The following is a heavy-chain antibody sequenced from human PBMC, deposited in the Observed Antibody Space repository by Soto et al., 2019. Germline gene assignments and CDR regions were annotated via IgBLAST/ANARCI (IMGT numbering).Heavy chain of an antibody. Sequence: SVKVSCKASGGTFSSYAISWVRQAPGQGLEWMVGIIPIFGTANYAQKFQGRVTITADESTTTAYMELSSLRSEDTAVYYCARDLKRYYDSSGYGYYYYGMDVWGQGTTVTVSS. D-gene: IGHD3-22*01. V-gene: IGHV1-69*13. J-gene: IGHJ6*02. CDR1: GGTFSSYA. CDR3: ARDLKRYYDSSGYGYYYYGMDV. CDR2: IIPIFGTA.